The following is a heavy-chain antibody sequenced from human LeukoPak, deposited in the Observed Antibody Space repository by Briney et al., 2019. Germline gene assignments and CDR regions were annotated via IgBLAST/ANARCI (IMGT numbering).Heavy chain of an antibody. Sequence: ASVKVSCKASGGTFSSYAITWMRQAPGQGLEWIGGIIPIFGTTNYAQNFQGRVTITADESTRTAYMELSSLRSGDTAVYYCARSMTSYVFDYWGQGTLVTVS. V-gene: IGHV1-69*13. CDR1: GGTFSSYA. CDR3: ARSMTSYVFDY. J-gene: IGHJ4*02. D-gene: IGHD3-9*01. CDR2: IIPIFGTT.